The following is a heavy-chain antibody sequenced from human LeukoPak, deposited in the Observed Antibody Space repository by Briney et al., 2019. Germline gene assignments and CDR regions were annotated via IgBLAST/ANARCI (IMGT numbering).Heavy chain of an antibody. V-gene: IGHV4-4*07. J-gene: IGHJ4*02. D-gene: IGHD3-22*01. CDR3: ARGYYDSGGYYTEFAN. Sequence: LETLSLTCTVSGGSISSSYWSWLRQPAGKGLEWIGRIYGSGSTDYNPSLRSRITMSGDASRNKFSLKVTSVTAADTAVYFCARGYYDSGGYYTEFANWGQGTLVTVSS. CDR1: GGSISSSY. CDR2: IYGSGST.